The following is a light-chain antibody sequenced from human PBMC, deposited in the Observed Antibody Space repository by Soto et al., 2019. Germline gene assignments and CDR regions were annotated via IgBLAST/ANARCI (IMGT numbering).Light chain of an antibody. CDR3: QQYNSSPLT. V-gene: IGKV1-5*03. CDR2: KAS. CDR1: QSISSW. J-gene: IGKJ4*01. Sequence: DIQMTQSPSTLSASVGDRVTITCRASQSISSWLAWYQQKPRKAPKLLIYKASSLESGVPSRFSGSGSGTEFTLTISSLQPDDFATYYCQQYNSSPLTFGGGTKVEIK.